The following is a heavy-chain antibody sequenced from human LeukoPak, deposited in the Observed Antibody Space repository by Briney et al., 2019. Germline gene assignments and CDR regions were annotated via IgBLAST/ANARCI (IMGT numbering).Heavy chain of an antibody. D-gene: IGHD6-6*01. J-gene: IGHJ3*02. CDR2: ISVYNGNT. V-gene: IGHV1-18*01. Sequence: ASVKVSCKASGGTFSSYAISWVRQAPGQGLEWMGWISVYNGNTVYAQKLWGRVTMTTDTSTSTGYMELRSLRSDDTAVYYCARDRWSSSSSEGTFDIWGQGTMVIVSS. CDR3: ARDRWSSSSSEGTFDI. CDR1: GGTFSSYA.